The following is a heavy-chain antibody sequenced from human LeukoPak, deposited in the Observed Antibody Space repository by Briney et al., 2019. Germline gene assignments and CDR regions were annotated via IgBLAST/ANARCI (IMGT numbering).Heavy chain of an antibody. Sequence: KPGGSLRLSCVASGFTFSSYSMNWVRQAPGKGLEWLSSIRSSSSYIYYADSVKGRFTISRDNAKNSLYLQMNSLRAEDTAVYYCARDFYGDYYFDFWGQGTLVTVSS. CDR1: GFTFSSYS. CDR3: ARDFYGDYYFDF. CDR2: IRSSSSYI. V-gene: IGHV3-21*01. J-gene: IGHJ4*02. D-gene: IGHD4-17*01.